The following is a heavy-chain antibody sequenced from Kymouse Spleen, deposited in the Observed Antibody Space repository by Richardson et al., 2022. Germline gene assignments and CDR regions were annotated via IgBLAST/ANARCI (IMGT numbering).Heavy chain of an antibody. CDR3: ARSLYYDILTGYPLYYYYGMDV. V-gene: IGHV3-21*03. D-gene: IGHD3-9*01. CDR1: GFTFSSYS. J-gene: IGHJ6*02. CDR2: ISSSSSYI. Sequence: EVQLVESGGGLVKPGGSLRLSCAASGFTFSSYSMNWVRQAPGKGLEWVSSISSSSSYIYYADSVKGRFTISRDNAKNSLYLQMNSLRAEDTAVYYCARSLYYDILTGYPLYYYYGMDVWGQGTTVTVSS.